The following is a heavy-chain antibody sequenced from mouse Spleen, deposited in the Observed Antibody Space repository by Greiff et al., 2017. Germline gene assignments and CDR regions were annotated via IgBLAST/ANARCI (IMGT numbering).Heavy chain of an antibody. Sequence: EVHLVESGGGLVQPGGSLSLSCAASGFTLTDYYMSWVRQPQGKALEWLGFIRNKANGYTTEYRASVKGRFTIYKDNSQSLLYLQMNALGSDDSATYYCAGPAIDYWGQGASGTVSS. J-gene: IGHJ4*01. CDR2: IRNKANGYTT. CDR3: AGPAIDY. V-gene: IGHV7-3*01. CDR1: GFTLTDYY.